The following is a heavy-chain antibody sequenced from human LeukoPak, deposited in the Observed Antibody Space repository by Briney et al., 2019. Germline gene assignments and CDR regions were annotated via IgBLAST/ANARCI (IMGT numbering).Heavy chain of an antibody. Sequence: GGSLRLSCAASGFTFGSYGMSWVRQAPGKGLEWVSFITPNADRTSFADSVEGRFTISRDNPRNTLYMQMNSLRDEDTALYYCAIMHGYYDGSGYWVQWGQGTLVTVSS. J-gene: IGHJ1*01. V-gene: IGHV3-23*01. D-gene: IGHD3-22*01. CDR3: AIMHGYYDGSGYWVQ. CDR1: GFTFGSYG. CDR2: ITPNADRT.